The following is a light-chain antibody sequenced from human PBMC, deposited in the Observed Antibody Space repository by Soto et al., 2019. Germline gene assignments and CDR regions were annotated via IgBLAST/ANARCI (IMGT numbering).Light chain of an antibody. J-gene: IGKJ5*01. V-gene: IGKV3-15*01. CDR1: QNILSN. CDR2: GAS. Sequence: EIVMTQSPATLSVSPGERATLSCRASQNILSNLAWYQQKPGQAPRLLIYGASTRATGIPARFSGSGSGTEFTLTISSLQSEDFEIYYCQQYNSWPITFGQGTRLEI. CDR3: QQYNSWPIT.